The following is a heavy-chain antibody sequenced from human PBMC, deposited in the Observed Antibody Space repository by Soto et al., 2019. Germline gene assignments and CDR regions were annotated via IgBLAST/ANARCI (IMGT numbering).Heavy chain of an antibody. CDR2: ISTTGSTI. J-gene: IGHJ4*02. CDR3: ARRSQLDY. V-gene: IGHV3-11*01. CDR1: GFTLSDYN. Sequence: GGSLRLSCAASGFTLSDYNMNWIRQAPGKGLEWVSYISTTGSTIYYADSVKGRFTISRDNTKNSLYLQMDSLRAEDTAVYYCARRSQLDYWGRGTLVTVSS.